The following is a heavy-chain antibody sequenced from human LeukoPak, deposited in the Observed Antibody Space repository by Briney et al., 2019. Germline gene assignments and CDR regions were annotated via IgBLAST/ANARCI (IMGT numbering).Heavy chain of an antibody. J-gene: IGHJ4*02. D-gene: IGHD2-21*02. CDR2: ITGSFSDSK. V-gene: IGHV3-48*04. CDR1: GFTFSPFS. CDR3: ARSRDWRVEY. Sequence: PGGSLRLSCAASGFTFSPFSMNWVRQAPGKGLEWVAYITGSFSDSKYYADSVKGRFTISRDNAKNSVYLQMNSLRAEDTAIYYCARSRDWRVEYWGQGTLVTVSS.